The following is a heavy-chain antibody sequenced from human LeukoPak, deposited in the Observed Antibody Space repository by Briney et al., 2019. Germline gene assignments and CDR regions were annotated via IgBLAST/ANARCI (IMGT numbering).Heavy chain of an antibody. CDR2: ISGSGGST. CDR1: GFTFSSYA. V-gene: IGHV3-23*01. CDR3: EFEYSSSYYFDY. Sequence: GGSLRLSCAASGFTFSSYAMSWVRQAPGKGLEWVSAISGSGGSTYYADSVKGRFTISRDNSKNTLYLQMNNLRAEDTAVYYCEFEYSSSYYFDYWGQGTLVTVSS. J-gene: IGHJ4*02. D-gene: IGHD6-6*01.